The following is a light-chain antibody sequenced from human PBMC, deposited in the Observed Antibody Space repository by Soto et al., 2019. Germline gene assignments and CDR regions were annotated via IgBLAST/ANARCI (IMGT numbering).Light chain of an antibody. V-gene: IGKV3-15*01. CDR2: GAV. Sequence: EIVMTQSPVTLSVSPGERATLSCRASQSGGGDLAWYQQIPGQAPRLLIYGAVTRATGVAARFSGGGSGTEFTLTVDSLQSEDLAIYYCHQYYAWPRTFGQGTKLEI. CDR3: HQYYAWPRT. J-gene: IGKJ2*01. CDR1: QSGGGD.